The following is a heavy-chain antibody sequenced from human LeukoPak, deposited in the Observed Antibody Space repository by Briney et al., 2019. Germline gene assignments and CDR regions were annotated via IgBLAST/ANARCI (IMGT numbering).Heavy chain of an antibody. Sequence: GGSLRLSCAASGFTFSDYYMSWIRQAPGKGLEWVSYISSSGSTIYYADSEKGRFTISRDNAKNSLYLQMNSLRAEDTAVYYCARARRQYYYDSSGYYDYWGQGTLVTVSS. D-gene: IGHD3-22*01. J-gene: IGHJ4*02. CDR2: ISSSGSTI. V-gene: IGHV3-11*01. CDR3: ARARRQYYYDSSGYYDY. CDR1: GFTFSDYY.